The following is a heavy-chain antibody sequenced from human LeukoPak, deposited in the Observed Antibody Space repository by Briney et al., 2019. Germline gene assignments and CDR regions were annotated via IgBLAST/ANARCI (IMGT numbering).Heavy chain of an antibody. J-gene: IGHJ6*03. CDR2: IIPIFGTT. D-gene: IGHD6-13*01. CDR3: ARVVGLTGYSSSWYSGYYYYMDV. V-gene: IGHV1-69*06. CDR1: GRTFSIYS. Sequence: SVNVSCKSSGRTFSIYSISWVRQAPAQGLEGMGGIIPIFGTTNYAQKFQDRVTITADKSTSTAYMELSSLRSEDTAVYYCARVVGLTGYSSSWYSGYYYYMDVWGKGTTVTVSS.